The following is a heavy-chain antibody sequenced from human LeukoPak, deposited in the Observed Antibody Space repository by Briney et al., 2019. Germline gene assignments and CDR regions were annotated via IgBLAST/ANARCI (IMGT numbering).Heavy chain of an antibody. V-gene: IGHV1-18*01. D-gene: IGHD1-26*01. CDR1: GYTFTSYG. J-gene: IGHJ5*02. CDR3: ARGGSYYSRSWFDP. Sequence: GASVKVSCKASGYTFTSYGISWVRQAPGQGLEWMGWISAYNGNTNYAQKFQGWVTMTRDTSISTAYMELSRLRSDDTAVYYCARGGSYYSRSWFDPWGQGTLVTVSS. CDR2: ISAYNGNT.